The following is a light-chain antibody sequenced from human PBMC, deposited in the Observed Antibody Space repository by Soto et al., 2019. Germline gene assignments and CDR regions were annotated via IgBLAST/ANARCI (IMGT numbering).Light chain of an antibody. V-gene: IGKV1-5*03. CDR3: QHYNSYSEA. J-gene: IGKJ1*01. CDR2: KAS. Sequence: DIQITQSPSALSGSVLCIFTITFRASQTISSWLAWYQQKPGKAPKLLIYKASTLKSGVPSRFSGSGSGTEFTLTISSLQPDDFATYYCQHYNSYSEAFGQGTKVDIK. CDR1: QTISSW.